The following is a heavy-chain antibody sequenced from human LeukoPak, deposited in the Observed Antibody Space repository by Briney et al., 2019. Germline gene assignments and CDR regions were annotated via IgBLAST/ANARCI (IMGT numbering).Heavy chain of an antibody. V-gene: IGHV3-33*01. D-gene: IGHD2-2*01. J-gene: IGHJ5*02. CDR1: GFIFSSYG. CDR2: IWYDGSNK. Sequence: GGSLRLSCAASGFIFSSYGMHWVCQAPGKGLEWVAVIWYDGSNKYYADSVKGRFTISRDNSKNTLYLQMNSLRAEDTAVYYCARRYCSSTSCYFSNWFNPWGQGTLVTVSS. CDR3: ARRYCSSTSCYFSNWFNP.